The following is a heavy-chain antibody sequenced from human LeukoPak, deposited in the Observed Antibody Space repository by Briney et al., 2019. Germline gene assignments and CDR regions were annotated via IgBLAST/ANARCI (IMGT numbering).Heavy chain of an antibody. D-gene: IGHD3-22*01. CDR3: ASEVYDSSGYYSY. CDR1: GYSFTNYW. V-gene: IGHV5-51*01. CDR2: IYPGDSDT. J-gene: IGHJ4*02. Sequence: GESLKISCKGSGYSFTNYWVGWVRQMPGKGLEWMGIIYPGDSDTRYSPSFQGQVTISADKSISTAYLQWSSLKASDTAMYYCASEVYDSSGYYSYWGQGTLVTVSS.